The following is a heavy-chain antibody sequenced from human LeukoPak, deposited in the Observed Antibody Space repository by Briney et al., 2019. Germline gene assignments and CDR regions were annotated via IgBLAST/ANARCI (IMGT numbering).Heavy chain of an antibody. J-gene: IGHJ4*02. Sequence: GGSLRLSCAASGFTFSSYGMSWVRQAPGKGLEWVSAISGSGGSTYYADSVKGRFTISIDNSENTLYLQMNTLRAEDTAVYYCARRAGAYTHPYDYWGQGTLVTVSP. CDR1: GFTFSSYG. V-gene: IGHV3-23*01. CDR3: ARRAGAYTHPYDY. CDR2: ISGSGGST. D-gene: IGHD3-16*01.